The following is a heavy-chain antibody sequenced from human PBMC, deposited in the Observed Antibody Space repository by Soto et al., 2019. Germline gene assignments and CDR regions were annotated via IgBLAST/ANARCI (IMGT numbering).Heavy chain of an antibody. D-gene: IGHD3-22*01. Sequence: ESLKISCKGSGYSFAGCWITWVLHKPGKGLEWMGRIDPSDSQTYYSPSFRGHVTISVTKSITTVFLQWSSLRASDTAMYYCARQIYDSDTGPNFQYYFDSWGQGTPVTVSS. CDR1: GYSFAGCW. J-gene: IGHJ4*02. V-gene: IGHV5-10-1*01. CDR2: IDPSDSQT. CDR3: ARQIYDSDTGPNFQYYFDS.